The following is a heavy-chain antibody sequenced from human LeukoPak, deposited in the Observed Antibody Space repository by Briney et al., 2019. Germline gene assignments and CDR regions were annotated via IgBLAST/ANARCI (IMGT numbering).Heavy chain of an antibody. Sequence: PGRSLRLSCAASGFTFSSYGMHWVRQAPGKGLEWVAVMWYDGSYKYYADSVTGRFTISRDNSKNTLYLQMNSLRDEDTAIYYCARNVNHWNHVDCWGQGTRVTVSS. J-gene: IGHJ4*02. V-gene: IGHV3-33*01. CDR3: ARNVNHWNHVDC. CDR1: GFTFSSYG. D-gene: IGHD1-1*01. CDR2: MWYDGSYK.